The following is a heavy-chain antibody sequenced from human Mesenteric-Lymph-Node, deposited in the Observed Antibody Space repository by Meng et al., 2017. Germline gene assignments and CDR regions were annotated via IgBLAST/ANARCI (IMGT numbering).Heavy chain of an antibody. CDR3: ARDVSSRGFDP. CDR1: GYTFTSYY. CDR2: ISAYNGNT. J-gene: IGHJ5*02. D-gene: IGHD6-13*01. V-gene: IGHV1-18*04. Sequence: ASVKVSCKASGYTFTSYYMHWVRQAPGQGLEWMGWISAYNGNTNYAQKLQGRVTMTTDTSTSTAYMELRSLRSDDTAVYYCARDVSSRGFDPWGQGTLVTVSS.